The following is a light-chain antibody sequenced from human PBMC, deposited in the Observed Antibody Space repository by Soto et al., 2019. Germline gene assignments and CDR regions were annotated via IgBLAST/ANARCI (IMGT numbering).Light chain of an antibody. CDR1: SGHSSYA. V-gene: IGLV4-69*01. CDR3: QTWGTGIRV. Sequence: QLVLTQSPSASASLGASVKLTCTLSSGHSSYAIAWHQQQPEKGPRYLMKLNGDGSHSKGDGIPDCFSGSTSGAERYLTISSLQSEDEADYYCQTWGTGIRVFGTGTKLTVL. J-gene: IGLJ1*01. CDR2: LNGDGSH.